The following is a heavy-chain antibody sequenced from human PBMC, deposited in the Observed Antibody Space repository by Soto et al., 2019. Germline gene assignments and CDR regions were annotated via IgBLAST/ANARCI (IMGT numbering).Heavy chain of an antibody. Sequence: QVQLQQWGAGLLKPSETLSLTCAVYGGSFSGYYWSWIRQPPGKGLEWIGEINHSGSTNYNPSLKSRVTISVDTSKNQFSLKLSSVTAADTAVYYCATRTTPNYRNRKPNFDYWGQGTLVTVSS. V-gene: IGHV4-34*01. CDR2: INHSGST. CDR1: GGSFSGYY. J-gene: IGHJ4*02. D-gene: IGHD1-7*01. CDR3: ATRTTPNYRNRKPNFDY.